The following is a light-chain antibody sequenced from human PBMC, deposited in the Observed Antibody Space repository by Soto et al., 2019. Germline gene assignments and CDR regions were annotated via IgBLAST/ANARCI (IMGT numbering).Light chain of an antibody. Sequence: QSVLTQPPSVSAAPGQKVTISCSGSSSNIGNNYVSWYQQIPGTAPKRLIYDNNKRPSGIPDRFSGSKSGTSSTLGITGLLTGDEADYYCGTWDSSLSAVVFGGGTKLTVL. CDR3: GTWDSSLSAVV. J-gene: IGLJ2*01. CDR1: SSNIGNNY. V-gene: IGLV1-51*01. CDR2: DNN.